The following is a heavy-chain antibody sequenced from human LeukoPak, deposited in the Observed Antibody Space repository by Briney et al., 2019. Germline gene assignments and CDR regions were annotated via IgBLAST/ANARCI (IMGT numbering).Heavy chain of an antibody. D-gene: IGHD2-21*01. Sequence: GGSLRLSCAASGFTFSSYAMSWVRQAPGKGLEWVSAISGSGGSTYYADSLQGRFTISRDNSKNTLHLQMNNVRAEDTALYYCMKLPTMIIVIDTDFEYWGQGAQVTVSS. CDR1: GFTFSSYA. J-gene: IGHJ4*02. CDR2: ISGSGGST. CDR3: MKLPTMIIVIDTDFEY. V-gene: IGHV3-23*01.